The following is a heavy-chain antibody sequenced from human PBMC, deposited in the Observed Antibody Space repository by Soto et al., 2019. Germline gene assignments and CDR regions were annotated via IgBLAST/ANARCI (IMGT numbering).Heavy chain of an antibody. CDR2: IYHSGST. CDR3: ARAQGYCSSTSCYTEWFDP. D-gene: IGHD2-2*02. V-gene: IGHV4-30-2*01. Sequence: QLQLQESGSGLVKPSQTLSLTCAVSGGSISSGGYSWSWIRQPPGKGLEWIGYIYHSGSTYYNPSLKSRVTISVDRSKNQFSLKLSSVTAADTAVYYCARAQGYCSSTSCYTEWFDPWGQGTLVTVSS. J-gene: IGHJ5*02. CDR1: GGSISSGGYS.